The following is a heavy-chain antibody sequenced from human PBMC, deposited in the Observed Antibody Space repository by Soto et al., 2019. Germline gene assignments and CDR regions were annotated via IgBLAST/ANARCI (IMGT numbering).Heavy chain of an antibody. CDR3: ARGLDSSVWYSNYGMDV. CDR1: GFTFSSYW. D-gene: IGHD6-19*01. J-gene: IGHJ6*02. CDR2: INSAGSST. Sequence: EVQLVESGGGLVQPGGSLRLSCAASGFTFSSYWMHWVRQAPGKGLVWVSRINSAGSSTSYADSVKGRFTISRDNAKNTLYLQMNSLIAEDTAVYYCARGLDSSVWYSNYGMDVWGQGTTVTVSS. V-gene: IGHV3-74*01.